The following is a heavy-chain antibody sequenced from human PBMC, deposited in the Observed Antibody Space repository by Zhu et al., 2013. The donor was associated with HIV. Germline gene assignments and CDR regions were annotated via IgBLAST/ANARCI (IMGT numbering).Heavy chain of an antibody. D-gene: IGHD4-17*01. J-gene: IGHJ6*02. CDR3: ARVSPPDGDYGYYYYYGMDV. Sequence: QVQLVQSGAEVKKPGSSVKVSCKASGGTFSSYAISWVRQAPGQGLEWMGGIIPIFGTANYAQKFQGRVTITADESTSTAYMELSSLRSEDTAVYYCARVSPPDGDYGYYYYYGMDVWGQGTTVTVSS. V-gene: IGHV1-69*01. CDR1: GGTFSSYA. CDR2: IIPIFGTA.